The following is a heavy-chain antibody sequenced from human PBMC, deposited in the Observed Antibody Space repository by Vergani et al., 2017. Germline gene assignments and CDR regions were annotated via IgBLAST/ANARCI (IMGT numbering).Heavy chain of an antibody. CDR1: GFTFSSYA. J-gene: IGHJ4*02. CDR2: ISYDGSNK. V-gene: IGHV3-30-3*02. CDR3: AKEGGGYCSGGTCYPEY. D-gene: IGHD2-15*01. Sequence: QVQLVESGGGVVQPGRSLRLSCAASGFTFSSYAMHWVRQAPGKGLEWVAVISYDGSNKYYADSVKGRFTISRDNSKNTLYLQMNSLRAEDTAVYYCAKEGGGYCSGGTCYPEYWCQGTLVIVSS.